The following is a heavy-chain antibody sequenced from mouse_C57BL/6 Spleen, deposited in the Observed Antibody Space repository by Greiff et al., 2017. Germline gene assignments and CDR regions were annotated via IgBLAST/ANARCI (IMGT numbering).Heavy chain of an antibody. J-gene: IGHJ2*01. Sequence: QVQLQQPGTELVKPGASVKLSCKASGYTFTSYWMHWVKQRPGQGLEWIGNINPSNGGTKYNEKFKSKATLTVDKSSSTAYMQLSSLTSEDSAVYDCARSYYDYDGRGQFDYWGQGTTLTVSS. CDR2: INPSNGGT. CDR1: GYTFTSYW. V-gene: IGHV1-53*01. D-gene: IGHD2-4*01. CDR3: ARSYYDYDGRGQFDY.